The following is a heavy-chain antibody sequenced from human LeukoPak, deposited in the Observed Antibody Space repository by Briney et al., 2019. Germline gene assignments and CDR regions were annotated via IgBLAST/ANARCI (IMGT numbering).Heavy chain of an antibody. Sequence: GGSLRLSRAASGFTFSSYAMSWVRQAPGKGLEWVSAISGSGGSTYYADSVKGRFTISRDNSKNTLYLQMNSLRAEDTAVYYCAKVRTDIVVAPAAMPGCYFDYWGQGTLVTVSS. CDR1: GFTFSSYA. CDR3: AKVRTDIVVAPAAMPGCYFDY. J-gene: IGHJ4*02. CDR2: ISGSGGST. V-gene: IGHV3-23*01. D-gene: IGHD2-2*01.